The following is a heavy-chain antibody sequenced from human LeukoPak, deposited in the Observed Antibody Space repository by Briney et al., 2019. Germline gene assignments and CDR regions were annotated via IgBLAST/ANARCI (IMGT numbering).Heavy chain of an antibody. CDR2: IKSDGST. D-gene: IGHD3-22*01. CDR3: ARAPAEIGGYYPEYFRH. CDR1: GFTFSSYW. J-gene: IGHJ1*01. Sequence: GGSLRLSCAASGFTFSSYWMHWVRQAPGKGLVWVSRIKSDGSTNYADSVKGRFTISRDNAKNTVSLQMNSLRAEDTGVYYCARAPAEIGGYYPEYFRHWGQGTLVTVSS. V-gene: IGHV3-74*01.